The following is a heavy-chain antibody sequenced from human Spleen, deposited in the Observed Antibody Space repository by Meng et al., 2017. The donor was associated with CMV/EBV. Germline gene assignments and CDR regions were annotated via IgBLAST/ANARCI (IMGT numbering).Heavy chain of an antibody. CDR1: GYTFTDYY. J-gene: IGHJ4*02. Sequence: SCKASGYTFTDYYMRWVRQAPGQGLEFMGWVIPYSGGTNYAQKFPGRVTMTRDTSINTAYMELSRLRSDDTAIYYCAKNTDGRFDSWGQGTLVTVSS. CDR2: VIPYSGGT. D-gene: IGHD5-24*01. CDR3: AKNTDGRFDS. V-gene: IGHV1-2*02.